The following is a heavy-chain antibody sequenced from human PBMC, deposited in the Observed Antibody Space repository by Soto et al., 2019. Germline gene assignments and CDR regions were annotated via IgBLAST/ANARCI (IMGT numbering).Heavy chain of an antibody. J-gene: IGHJ5*02. Sequence: GGSLRLSCAASGFTFSSYAMSWVRQAPGKGLEWVSAISGSGGSTYYADSVKGRFTISRDNSKNTLYLQMNSLRAEDTAVYYCAKAMIAAAGELNWLDPWGQGSLVTVXS. D-gene: IGHD6-13*01. CDR1: GFTFSSYA. V-gene: IGHV3-23*01. CDR3: AKAMIAAAGELNWLDP. CDR2: ISGSGGST.